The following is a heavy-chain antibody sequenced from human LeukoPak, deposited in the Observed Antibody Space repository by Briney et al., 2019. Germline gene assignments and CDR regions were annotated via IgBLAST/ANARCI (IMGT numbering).Heavy chain of an antibody. D-gene: IGHD3-22*01. CDR1: GYTFPSYG. V-gene: IGHV1-18*01. CDR2: INAYNGNT. CDR3: ARMGRIEVYDSSGTPDAFDI. J-gene: IGHJ3*02. Sequence: ASVKVSCKASGYTFPSYGISWVRQAPGQGLEWMGWINAYNGNTNYAQMLQGRVTMTTDTSTSTAYVELRNLRSDDTAVFYCARMGRIEVYDSSGTPDAFDIWGQGTMVTVSS.